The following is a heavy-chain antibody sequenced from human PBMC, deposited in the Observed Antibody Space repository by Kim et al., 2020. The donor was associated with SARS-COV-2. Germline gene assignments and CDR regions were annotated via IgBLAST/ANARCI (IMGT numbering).Heavy chain of an antibody. J-gene: IGHJ4*02. Sequence: GGSLRLSCAASGFTFSSYAMSWVRQAPGKGLEWVSAISGSGGSTYYADSVKGRFTISRDNSKNTLYLQMNSLRAEDTAVYYCAKAHKAYCTNGVCYSFDYWGQGTLVTVSS. D-gene: IGHD2-8*01. CDR2: ISGSGGST. CDR1: GFTFSSYA. V-gene: IGHV3-23*01. CDR3: AKAHKAYCTNGVCYSFDY.